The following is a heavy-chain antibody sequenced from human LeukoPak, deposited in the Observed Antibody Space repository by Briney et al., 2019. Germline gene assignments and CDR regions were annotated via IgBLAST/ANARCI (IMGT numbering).Heavy chain of an antibody. CDR3: ARDPGE. CDR1: GGSISSYY. CDR2: IYSSGST. J-gene: IGHJ4*02. D-gene: IGHD7-27*01. V-gene: IGHV4-4*07. Sequence: SETLSLTCTVSGGSISSYYWSWIRQPAGKGLEWIGRIYSSGSTNYNSSLKSRVSMSVDTSKNQSSLRLSSVTAADTAVYFCARDPGEWGQGTLVTVSS.